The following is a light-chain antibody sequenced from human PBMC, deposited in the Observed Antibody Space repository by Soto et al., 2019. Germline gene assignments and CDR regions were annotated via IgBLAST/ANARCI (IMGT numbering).Light chain of an antibody. Sequence: QSVLTQPPSVSGAPGQRVTISCTGGSSNIGAGYDVHWYQQLPGAAPKLLIFGNSNRRPGVPDRFSGSKSGTSASLVITGLLAEDEADYYCQSYDSSLSGVVFGGGTKVTVL. V-gene: IGLV1-40*01. CDR2: GNS. J-gene: IGLJ3*02. CDR3: QSYDSSLSGVV. CDR1: SSNIGAGYD.